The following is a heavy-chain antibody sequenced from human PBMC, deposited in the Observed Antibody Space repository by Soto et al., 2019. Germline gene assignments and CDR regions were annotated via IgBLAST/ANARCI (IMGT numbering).Heavy chain of an antibody. CDR1: GGTFSSYA. Sequence: QVQLVQSGAEVKKPGSSVKVSCKASGGTFSSYAISWVRQAPGQGLEWMGGIIPIFGTANYAQKFQGRVTITADKSTSTAYMELSSLRSEDPAVYFCARGGTIFGVVRAAYFDYWGQGTLVTVSS. CDR2: IIPIFGTA. J-gene: IGHJ4*02. V-gene: IGHV1-69*06. D-gene: IGHD3-3*01. CDR3: ARGGTIFGVVRAAYFDY.